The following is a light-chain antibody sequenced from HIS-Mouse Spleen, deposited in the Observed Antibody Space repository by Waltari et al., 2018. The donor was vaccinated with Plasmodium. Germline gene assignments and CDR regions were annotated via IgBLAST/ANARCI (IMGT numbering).Light chain of an antibody. CDR3: QQRSIWPLT. CDR1: QSVSSY. J-gene: IGKJ3*01. Sequence: EIVLTQSPATLSLSPGERATLPCRASQSVSSYLAWYQQKPGQAPRLLIYDASNRATGIPARFSGSGSGTGFTLTISSLEPEDFAVYYCQQRSIWPLTFGPGTKVDIK. V-gene: IGKV3-11*01. CDR2: DAS.